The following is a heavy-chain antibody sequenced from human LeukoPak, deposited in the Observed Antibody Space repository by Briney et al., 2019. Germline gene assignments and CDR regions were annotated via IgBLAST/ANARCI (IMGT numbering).Heavy chain of an antibody. J-gene: IGHJ3*02. V-gene: IGHV4-4*01. CDR1: GGSISSSNW. CDR3: ASPTYCGGDCSDAFDI. Sequence: SETLSLTCAVSGGSISSSNWWSWVRQPPGQGLEWIGEIYHSGSTNYNPSLKSRVTISVDKSKNQFSLKLSSVTAADTAVYCCASPTYCGGDCSDAFDIWGQGTMVTVSS. CDR2: IYHSGST. D-gene: IGHD2-21*02.